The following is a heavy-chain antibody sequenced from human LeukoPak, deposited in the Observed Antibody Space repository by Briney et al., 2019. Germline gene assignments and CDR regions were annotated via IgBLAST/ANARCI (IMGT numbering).Heavy chain of an antibody. J-gene: IGHJ4*02. CDR1: GVHISNRCYH. CDR3: ARYYDSSGYSFGY. D-gene: IGHD3-22*01. V-gene: IGHV4-39*01. CDR2: TYYSGST. Sequence: SETQSLSCTGSGVHISNRCYHWGGIRQPPGKGLEWIRSTYYSGSTYYNPSLKSPVPISVDTSKNQFSLKLSSVSAADTAVYYCARYYDSSGYSFGYWGQGTLVTVSS.